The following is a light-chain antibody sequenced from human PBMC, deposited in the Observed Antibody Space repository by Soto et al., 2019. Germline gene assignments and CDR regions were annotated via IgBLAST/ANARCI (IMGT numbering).Light chain of an antibody. V-gene: IGKV3-20*01. CDR2: GAS. CDR1: QSISSW. J-gene: IGKJ5*01. Sequence: QSPSTLSASVGDRVTITCRASQSISSWLAWYQHKPGQAPRLLISGASSRATGIPDRFSGSGSATDFTLTISRLEPEDFALYYCQHYGRSPITFGQGTRLEIK. CDR3: QHYGRSPIT.